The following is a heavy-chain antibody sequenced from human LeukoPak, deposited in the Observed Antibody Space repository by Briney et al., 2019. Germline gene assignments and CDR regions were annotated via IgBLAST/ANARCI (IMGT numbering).Heavy chain of an antibody. D-gene: IGHD3-9*01. V-gene: IGHV1-8*01. Sequence: ASVKVSCKASGYTFTSYDINWVRQATGQGLEWMGWMNPNSGNTGYAQKFQGRATMTRNTSISTAYMELSSLRSEDTAVYYCARMYYDILTGYPNFDYWGQGTLVTVSS. J-gene: IGHJ4*02. CDR1: GYTFTSYD. CDR3: ARMYYDILTGYPNFDY. CDR2: MNPNSGNT.